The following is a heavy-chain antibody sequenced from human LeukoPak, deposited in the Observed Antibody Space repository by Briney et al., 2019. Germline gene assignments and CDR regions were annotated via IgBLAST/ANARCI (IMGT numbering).Heavy chain of an antibody. D-gene: IGHD5-18*01. J-gene: IGHJ4*02. V-gene: IGHV3-21*04. CDR1: GFTFSRYS. CDR3: AKGNGYSYGYCDY. CDR2: ISSSSSYI. Sequence: PGGSLRLSCAASGFTFSRYSMNWVRQAPGKGLEWVSSISSSSSYIYYADSVKGRFTISRDNSKNTLYLQMNSLRAEDTAVYYCAKGNGYSYGYCDYWGQGTLVTVSS.